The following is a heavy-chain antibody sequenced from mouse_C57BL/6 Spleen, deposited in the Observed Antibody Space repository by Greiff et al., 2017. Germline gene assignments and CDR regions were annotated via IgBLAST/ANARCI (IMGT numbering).Heavy chain of an antibody. CDR2: INPSTGGT. CDR1: GYSFTGYY. V-gene: IGHV1-42*01. CDR3: ARSFDGYAMED. J-gene: IGHJ4*01. Sequence: DVKLVESGPELVKPGASVKISCKASGYSFTGYYMNWVKQSPEKSLEWIGEINPSTGGTTYNQKFKAKATLTVDKSSSTAYMQLKSLTSEDSAVYYCARSFDGYAMEDWGQGTSVTVSS.